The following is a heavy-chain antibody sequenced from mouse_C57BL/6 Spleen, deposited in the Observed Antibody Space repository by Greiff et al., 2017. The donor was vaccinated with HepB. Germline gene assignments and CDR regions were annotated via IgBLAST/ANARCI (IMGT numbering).Heavy chain of an antibody. V-gene: IGHV7-3*01. Sequence: EVKLMESGGGLVQPGGSLSLSCAASGFTFTDYYMSWVRQPPGQALEWLGFIRNKANGYTTEYSASVKVRFTTSRDNSQSILYLQMNALRAEDSATYYCKRYILYYYGSSYYYDYWGKGTTLTVSS. CDR2: IRNKANGYTT. D-gene: IGHD1-1*01. CDR1: GFTFTDYY. CDR3: KRYILYYYGSSYYYDY. J-gene: IGHJ2*01.